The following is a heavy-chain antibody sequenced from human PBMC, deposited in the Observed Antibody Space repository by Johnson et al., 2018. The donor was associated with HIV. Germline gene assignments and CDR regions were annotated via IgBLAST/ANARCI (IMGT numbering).Heavy chain of an antibody. J-gene: IGHJ3*02. D-gene: IGHD6-13*01. CDR3: VRPAAAGRDDAFDI. Sequence: QVQLVESGGGVVQPGRSLRLSCAASGFTFSNYAMHWVRQAPGKGLQWVAVISYDGSNKNYADSVKGRFTISRDNSKNTLYLQMNSLRAEDTAVYYCVRPAAAGRDDAFDIWGQGTMVTVSS. V-gene: IGHV3-30*03. CDR1: GFTFSNYA. CDR2: ISYDGSNK.